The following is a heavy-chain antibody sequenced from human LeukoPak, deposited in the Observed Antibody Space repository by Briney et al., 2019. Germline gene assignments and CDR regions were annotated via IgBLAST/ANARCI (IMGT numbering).Heavy chain of an antibody. CDR2: IVVGSGNT. D-gene: IGHD2-2*01. Sequence: GASVKVSCKASGFTFTSSAVQWVRQARGQRLEWIGWIVVGSGNTNYAQKFQGRVTMTRDTSTSTVYMELSSLRSEDTAVYYCARGSTSSLGTVDPWGQGTPVTVSS. J-gene: IGHJ5*02. CDR1: GFTFTSSA. CDR3: ARGSTSSLGTVDP. V-gene: IGHV1-58*01.